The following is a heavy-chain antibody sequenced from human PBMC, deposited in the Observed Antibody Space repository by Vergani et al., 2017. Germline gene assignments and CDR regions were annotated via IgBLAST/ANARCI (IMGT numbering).Heavy chain of an antibody. CDR3: TRDGTYYYGSGSYYVFEH. V-gene: IGHV1-18*04. D-gene: IGHD3-10*01. J-gene: IGHJ4*02. CDR1: GYTFFNYG. CDR2: IRADNGDT. Sequence: QVQLVQSGPEMKQPGASVKVSCKASGYTFFNYGVNWIRRAPGQGFEWLGWIRADNGDTRYAPRLQDRLTLTTDSSTSTAYMELRSLKSDDTAVYYCTRDGTYYYGSGSYYVFEHWGQGTLVTVSS.